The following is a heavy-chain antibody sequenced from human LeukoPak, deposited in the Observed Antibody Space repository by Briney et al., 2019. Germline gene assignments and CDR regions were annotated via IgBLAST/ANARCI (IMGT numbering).Heavy chain of an antibody. CDR3: ARDRGEGYCSSTSCRYGMDV. V-gene: IGHV3-30-3*01. J-gene: IGHJ6*02. D-gene: IGHD2-2*01. CDR2: ISCAGTNE. CDR1: GFTFSNYA. Sequence: GGSLRLSCAASGFTFSNYAMDWVRQAPGKGLEWVAAISCAGTNEYYPDSVKGRFTISRDNSKNTLYLQMNSLRAEDMAVYYCARDRGEGYCSSTSCRYGMDVWGQGTTVTVSS.